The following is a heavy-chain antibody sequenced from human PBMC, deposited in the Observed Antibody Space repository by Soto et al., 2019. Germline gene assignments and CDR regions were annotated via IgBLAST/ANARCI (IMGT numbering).Heavy chain of an antibody. CDR3: ESYGDPRSPLNY. J-gene: IGHJ4*02. CDR2: ISSSSSYI. Sequence: GGSLRLSCAASGFTFSSYSMNWVRQAPGKGLEWVSSISSSSSYIYYADSVKGRFTISRDNAKNSLYLQMNSLRAEDTAVYYCESYGDPRSPLNYWGQGTLVTVSS. D-gene: IGHD4-17*01. V-gene: IGHV3-21*01. CDR1: GFTFSSYS.